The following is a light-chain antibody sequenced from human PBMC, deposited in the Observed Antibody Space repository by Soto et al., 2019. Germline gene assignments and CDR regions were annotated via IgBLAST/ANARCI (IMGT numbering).Light chain of an antibody. J-gene: IGLJ1*01. CDR2: EVT. CDR1: SSDVGKYDR. CDR3: SSYAGSNNCV. Sequence: QCVLTQPPSVSGSPVRSVTISCTGTSSDVGKYDRVSWYQQFPGTAPKLILYEVTNRPSGVPARFSGSKSGNTASLTVSGLQAEDEADYYCSSYAGSNNCVFGTGTKVTVL. V-gene: IGLV2-18*02.